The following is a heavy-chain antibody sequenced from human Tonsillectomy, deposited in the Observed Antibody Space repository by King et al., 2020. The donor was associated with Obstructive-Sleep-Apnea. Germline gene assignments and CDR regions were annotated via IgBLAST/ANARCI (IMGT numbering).Heavy chain of an antibody. CDR1: GFTFSSYS. Sequence: VQLVESGGGLVKPGGSLRLSCAASGFTFSSYSMNWVRQAPGKGLEWVASIRCSSIYIHYADSAKGRFTISRDNPKNSLYLQMNSLRGDDTAVYYCARDESSSCRFFDCWGQGTLVTVSS. J-gene: IGHJ4*02. CDR2: IRCSSIYI. V-gene: IGHV3-21*01. CDR3: ARDESSSCRFFDC. D-gene: IGHD6-13*01.